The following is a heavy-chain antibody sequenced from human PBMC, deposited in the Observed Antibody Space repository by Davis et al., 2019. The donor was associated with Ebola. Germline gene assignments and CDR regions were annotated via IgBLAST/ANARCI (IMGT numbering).Heavy chain of an antibody. D-gene: IGHD3-10*01. CDR3: AKGWFGELLFDM. Sequence: GGSLRLSCAASGFTFSNYDMHWVRQAPGKGLEWVTLISHDGSNEYYADSVKGRFTISRDNSKNTLYLHMKSLRAEDTAVYYCAKGWFGELLFDMWGQGTRVSVSS. V-gene: IGHV3-30*18. CDR1: GFTFSNYD. CDR2: ISHDGSNE. J-gene: IGHJ4*01.